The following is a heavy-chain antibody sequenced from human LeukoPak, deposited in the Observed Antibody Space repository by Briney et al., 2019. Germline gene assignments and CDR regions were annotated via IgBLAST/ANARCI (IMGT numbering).Heavy chain of an antibody. V-gene: IGHV4-34*01. CDR3: ARVSIAVAGTGIDY. J-gene: IGHJ4*02. D-gene: IGHD6-19*01. CDR1: GESFSGYY. CDR2: INHSGST. Sequence: PSETLSLTCAVYGESFSGYYWSWIRQPPGKGLEWIGEINHSGSTNYNPSLKSRVTISVDTSKNQFSLKLSSVTAADTAVYYCARVSIAVAGTGIDYWGQGTLVTVSS.